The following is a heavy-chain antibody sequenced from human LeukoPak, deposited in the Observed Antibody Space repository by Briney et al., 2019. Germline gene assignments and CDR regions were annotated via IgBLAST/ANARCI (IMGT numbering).Heavy chain of an antibody. D-gene: IGHD6-13*01. CDR1: GFTVSSSY. CDR2: IYSGGST. V-gene: IGHV3-66*02. CDR3: ASEGRAAAGSGGLYFDY. Sequence: PGGSLRLSCAASGFTVSSSYMSWVRQAPGKGLEWVSVIYSGGSTYYADSVKGRFTISRDNSKNTLHLQMNSLRAEDTAVYYCASEGRAAAGSGGLYFDYWGQGTLVTVSS. J-gene: IGHJ4*02.